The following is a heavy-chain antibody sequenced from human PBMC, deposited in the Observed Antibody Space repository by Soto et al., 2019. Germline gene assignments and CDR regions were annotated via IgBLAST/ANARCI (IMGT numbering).Heavy chain of an antibody. Sequence: QLQLQESGPGLVKPSETLSLTCTVSGGSISSSSYYWGWIRQPPGKGLEWIGNIHYSGSTYYNPCLKSRVSRSVDTSKNQFSRKLSSVTAADTAVYYCASPGGDFGDWWFGPGGRGTLVTVSS. CDR1: GGSISSSSYY. CDR2: IHYSGST. J-gene: IGHJ5*02. D-gene: IGHD3-10*01. V-gene: IGHV4-39*01. CDR3: ASPGGDFGDWWFGP.